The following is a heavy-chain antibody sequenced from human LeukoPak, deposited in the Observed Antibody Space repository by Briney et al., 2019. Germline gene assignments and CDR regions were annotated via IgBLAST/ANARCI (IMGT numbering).Heavy chain of an antibody. D-gene: IGHD4-17*01. Sequence: KPSETLSLTCAVSGGSISSGGYSWSWIRQPPGKGLEWIGYIYHSGSTYYNPSLKSRVTISVDRSKNQFSLKLSSVTAADTAVYYCARGDYGDYFIGAFDIWGQGTMVTVSS. J-gene: IGHJ3*02. CDR1: GGSISSGGYS. CDR3: ARGDYGDYFIGAFDI. CDR2: IYHSGST. V-gene: IGHV4-30-2*01.